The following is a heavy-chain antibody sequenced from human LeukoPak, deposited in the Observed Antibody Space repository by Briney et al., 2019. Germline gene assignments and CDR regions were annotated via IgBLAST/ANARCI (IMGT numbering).Heavy chain of an antibody. V-gene: IGHV3-66*01. Sequence: GGSLRLSCAASGFTVSSNYMSWVRQAPGKGLEWVSVIYSGDSTYYTDSVKARFTLSRDNSKNTLYLQMNSLRAEDTAVYYCARVGTGYIHYWGQGTLVTVSS. CDR3: ARVGTGYIHY. CDR2: IYSGDST. J-gene: IGHJ4*02. CDR1: GFTVSSNY. D-gene: IGHD3/OR15-3a*01.